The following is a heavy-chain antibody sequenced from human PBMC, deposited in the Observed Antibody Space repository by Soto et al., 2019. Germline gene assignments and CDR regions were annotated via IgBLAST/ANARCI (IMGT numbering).Heavy chain of an antibody. CDR2: ISGGGDTT. CDR1: GFTFNNYA. J-gene: IGHJ4*02. V-gene: IGHV3-23*01. Sequence: EVQLLESGGGLVQPGGSLRLSCAASGFTFNNYAMTWVRQAPGKGLEWVSAISGGGDTTSYADSVKGRFTVSRDGSKNPLYLQMSRRRAEDTALYYCAKGRGGSGSLTPRVDFWGQGTLVTVSS. D-gene: IGHD3-10*01. CDR3: AKGRGGSGSLTPRVDF.